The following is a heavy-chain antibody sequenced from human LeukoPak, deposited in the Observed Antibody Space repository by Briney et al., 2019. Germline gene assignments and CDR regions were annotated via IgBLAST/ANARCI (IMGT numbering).Heavy chain of an antibody. J-gene: IGHJ4*02. CDR1: GFTFSSYA. CDR3: AKGPYVSPTTYYFDY. V-gene: IGHV3-23*01. D-gene: IGHD1-1*01. Sequence: GGSLRLSCAASGFTFSSYAMSWVRQAPGKGLGWVSAISGSGGSTYYADSVKGRFTISRDNTKNTLYLQMNSLRAEDTAVYYCAKGPYVSPTTYYFDYWGQGTLVTVSS. CDR2: ISGSGGST.